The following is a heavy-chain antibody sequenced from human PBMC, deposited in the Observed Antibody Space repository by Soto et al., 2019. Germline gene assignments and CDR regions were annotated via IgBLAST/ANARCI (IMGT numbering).Heavy chain of an antibody. Sequence: EVQLVESGGGLVQPGGSLRLPCAASGFTFSTFSMNWVRQAPGKGLEWVSYISTSSATIYYADSVKGRFTISRDNAKNSLYLQMNSLRDEDTAVYYCARDGATTGHWDFWGQGTLVTVSS. V-gene: IGHV3-48*02. CDR2: ISTSSATI. J-gene: IGHJ4*02. CDR1: GFTFSTFS. CDR3: ARDGATTGHWDF. D-gene: IGHD1-26*01.